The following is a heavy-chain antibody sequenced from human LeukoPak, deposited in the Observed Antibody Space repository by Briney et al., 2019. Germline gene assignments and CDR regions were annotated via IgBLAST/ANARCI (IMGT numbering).Heavy chain of an antibody. CDR3: AKSYGDLDHFDY. CDR2: IWFDGSSK. CDR1: GFTFSSYG. V-gene: IGHV3-33*06. J-gene: IGHJ4*02. D-gene: IGHD4-17*01. Sequence: GGSLRLSXAASGFTFSSYGIHWVRQAPGKGLEWVALIWFDGSSKYYADSVKGRFTISRDNSKNTVYLQMNSLRADDTAVYFCAKSYGDLDHFDYWGQGTLVTVSS.